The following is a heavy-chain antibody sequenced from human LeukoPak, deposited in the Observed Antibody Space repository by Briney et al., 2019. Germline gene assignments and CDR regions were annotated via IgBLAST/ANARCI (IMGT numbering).Heavy chain of an antibody. CDR1: GDSITSSDFY. CDR3: ATIWAAAPPGWFDP. Sequence: SVPQSLPCSVSGDSITSSDFYWRSIRQPPGKGLEWIWNIYYGGSAYYNPSQKSRVTISVDTSKNQFSLKLSSVTAADTAVYYCATIWAAAPPGWFDPWGQGTLVTVSS. D-gene: IGHD7-27*01. V-gene: IGHV4-39*07. CDR2: IYYGGSA. J-gene: IGHJ5*02.